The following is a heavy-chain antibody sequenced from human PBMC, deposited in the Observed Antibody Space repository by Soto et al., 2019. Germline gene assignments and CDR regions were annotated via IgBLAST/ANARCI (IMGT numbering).Heavy chain of an antibody. J-gene: IGHJ5*02. V-gene: IGHV4-59*01. CDR2: IYYSGST. Sequence: QVQLQESGPGLVKPSETLSLTCTVSGGSISSYYWSWIRQPPGKGLEWIGYIYYSGSTNYNPSLKSRVTISVDTSKNQFSLKLSSVTAADTDVYYCAREGIVAAFDPWGQGTLVTVSS. CDR3: AREGIVAAFDP. D-gene: IGHD1-26*01. CDR1: GGSISSYY.